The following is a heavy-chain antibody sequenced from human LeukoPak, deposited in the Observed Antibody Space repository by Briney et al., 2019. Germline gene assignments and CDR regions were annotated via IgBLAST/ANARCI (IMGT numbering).Heavy chain of an antibody. D-gene: IGHD7-27*01. CDR3: TKTGGPWD. V-gene: IGHV3-53*01. Sequence: AXGKGLEWVSVIFREGTTYYADSVKGRFTISRDNSKNTLYLQMNTLRAEDTAMYYCTKTGGPWDWGQGTLVTVSS. J-gene: IGHJ4*02. CDR2: IFREGTT.